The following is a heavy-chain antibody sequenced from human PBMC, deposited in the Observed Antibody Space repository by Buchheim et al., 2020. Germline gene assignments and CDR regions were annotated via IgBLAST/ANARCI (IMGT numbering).Heavy chain of an antibody. D-gene: IGHD2-15*01. J-gene: IGHJ6*02. CDR3: AKGMSYCSGGCFSSGGLDV. Sequence: QVQLVESGGGVVQPGTFLRLSCEASGFNFGIYGMHWVRQAPGKGLEWVAAISYDGIRHYYADTVKDRFTISSDNSKNTLSLQMDSLRAEDTAVFYCAKGMSYCSGGCFSSGGLDVWGQGTT. V-gene: IGHV3-30*18. CDR2: ISYDGIRH. CDR1: GFNFGIYG.